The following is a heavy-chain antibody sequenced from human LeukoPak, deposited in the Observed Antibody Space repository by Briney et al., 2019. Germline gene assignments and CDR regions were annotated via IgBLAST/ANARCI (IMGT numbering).Heavy chain of an antibody. Sequence: GGSLRLSCAASRFTFSSYGMHWVRQTPGKGPEWVAFIRHDGSYQQYADSVKGRFTVSRDNSKDTVYLQMNSLRTEDTAVYYCAKKRDSSDYSRDFDCWGQGTLVTVSS. J-gene: IGHJ4*01. CDR1: RFTFSSYG. CDR3: AKKRDSSDYSRDFDC. D-gene: IGHD6-19*01. V-gene: IGHV3-30*02. CDR2: IRHDGSYQ.